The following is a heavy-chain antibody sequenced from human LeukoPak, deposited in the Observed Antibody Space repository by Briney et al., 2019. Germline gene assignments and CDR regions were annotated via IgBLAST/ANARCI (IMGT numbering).Heavy chain of an antibody. J-gene: IGHJ3*01. CDR2: IYYSGST. CDR1: GDSISTYY. Sequence: SETLSLTCTVSGDSISTYYWNWIRQPPGKGLEWIGFIYYSGSTSYNPSLKSRVTISVDTSKNQFSLNLKSVTAADTAVYFCARENSDYDAFDVWGQGAVVTVSS. CDR3: ARENSDYDAFDV. D-gene: IGHD5-12*01. V-gene: IGHV4-59*01.